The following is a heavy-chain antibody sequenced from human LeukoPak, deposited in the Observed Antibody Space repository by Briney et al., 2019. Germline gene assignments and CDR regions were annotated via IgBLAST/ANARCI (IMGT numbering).Heavy chain of an antibody. CDR2: ISYDGSNK. CDR3: AREXYXXXXXSXVGY. Sequence: GRSLRLSCAASGFTFSSYGMHWVRQAPGKGLEWVAVISYDGSNKYYADSVKGRFTISRDNSKNTLYLQMNSLRAEDTAVYYCAREXYXXXXXSXVGYWGXGTLVTV. V-gene: IGHV3-30*03. J-gene: IGHJ4*01. CDR1: GFTFSSYG. D-gene: IGHD6-6*01.